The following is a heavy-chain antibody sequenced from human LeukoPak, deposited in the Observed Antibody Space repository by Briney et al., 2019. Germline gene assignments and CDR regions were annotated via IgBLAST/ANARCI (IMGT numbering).Heavy chain of an antibody. CDR3: ARDGGGYNHFDY. J-gene: IGHJ4*02. V-gene: IGHV3-30-3*01. Sequence: GGSLRLSCAASGFTFSSYAMHWVRQAPGKGLEWVAVISYDGSNKYYADSVKGRFTISRDNSKNTLYLQMNSLRAEDTAVYYCARDGGGYNHFDYWGQGTLVTVSS. CDR1: GFTFSSYA. D-gene: IGHD5-24*01. CDR2: ISYDGSNK.